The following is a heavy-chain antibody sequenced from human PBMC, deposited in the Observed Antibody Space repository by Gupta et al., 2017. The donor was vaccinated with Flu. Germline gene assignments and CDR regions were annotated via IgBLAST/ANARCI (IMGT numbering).Heavy chain of an antibody. J-gene: IGHJ2*01. V-gene: IGHV4-39*01. CDR2: IKYSGHT. D-gene: IGHD3-10*01. CDR3: ARQSAWRGEWYSDL. Sequence: IRQPPGKGLEWIGSIKYSGHTFYNPSLKSRVTISVDTSKNQFSLKLTSVTTADTAVYYCARQSAWRGEWYSDLWGRGSLVTVSS.